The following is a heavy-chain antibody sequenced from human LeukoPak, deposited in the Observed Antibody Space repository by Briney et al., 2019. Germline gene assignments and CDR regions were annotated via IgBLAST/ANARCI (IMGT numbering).Heavy chain of an antibody. CDR3: APAGPYCGGDCYSGVY. Sequence: ASVKVSCKASGYTFTSYGISWVRQAPGQGLEWMGWISAYNGNTNYAQKLQGRVTMTTDTSTSTAYMELRSLRSDDTAVYYCAPAGPYCGGDCYSGVYWGQGTLVTVSS. CDR1: GYTFTSYG. CDR2: ISAYNGNT. V-gene: IGHV1-18*01. J-gene: IGHJ4*02. D-gene: IGHD2-21*01.